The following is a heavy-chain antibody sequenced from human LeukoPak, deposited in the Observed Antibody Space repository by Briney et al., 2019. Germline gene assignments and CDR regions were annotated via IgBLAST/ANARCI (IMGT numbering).Heavy chain of an antibody. Sequence: GRSLRLSCAASGFTFSSYGMHWVRQAPGKGLEWVAVISYDGSNKYYAGSVKGRFTISRDNSKNTLYLQMNSLRAEDTAVYYCAKDSQTWIQLWLDYWGQGTLVTVSS. J-gene: IGHJ4*02. CDR1: GFTFSSYG. D-gene: IGHD5-18*01. CDR2: ISYDGSNK. V-gene: IGHV3-30*18. CDR3: AKDSQTWIQLWLDY.